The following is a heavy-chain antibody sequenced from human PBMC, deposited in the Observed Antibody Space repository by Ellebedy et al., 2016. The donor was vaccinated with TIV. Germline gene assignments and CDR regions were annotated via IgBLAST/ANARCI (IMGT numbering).Heavy chain of an antibody. D-gene: IGHD2-15*01. V-gene: IGHV3-11*04. Sequence: GESLKISCAASGFTFSDYYMSWIRQAPGKGLEWVSYISSSGSTIYYADSVKGRFTISRDNAKNSLYLQMNSLRAEDTAVYYCARCVVAHAAFDIWGQGTMVTVSS. CDR3: ARCVVAHAAFDI. CDR2: ISSSGSTI. J-gene: IGHJ3*02. CDR1: GFTFSDYY.